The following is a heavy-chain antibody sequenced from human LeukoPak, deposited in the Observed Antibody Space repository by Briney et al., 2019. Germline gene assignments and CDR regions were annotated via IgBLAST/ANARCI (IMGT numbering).Heavy chain of an antibody. CDR3: AKGHFASSSFFDH. CDR2: ISGSGDST. J-gene: IGHJ4*02. CDR1: KFNFA. D-gene: IGHD6-6*01. Sequence: GGSLRLSCVASKFNFAMSWVRQTAGTGLEWVSAISGSGDSTFYRDSVKGRFTISRDNSKNTLYLQMNSLRVEDTALYYCAKGHFASSSFFDHWGPGTLVTVSS. V-gene: IGHV3-23*02.